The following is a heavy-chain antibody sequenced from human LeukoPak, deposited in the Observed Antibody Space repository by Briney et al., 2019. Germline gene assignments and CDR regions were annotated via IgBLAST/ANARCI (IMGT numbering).Heavy chain of an antibody. D-gene: IGHD4-17*01. CDR1: GGSISSYY. V-gene: IGHV4-4*07. CDR3: ARGNTYGDYVDY. J-gene: IGHJ4*02. Sequence: SETLSLTCTVSGGSISSYYWSWIRQPAGKGLEWIGRIYTSGSTNYNPSLKSRVTMSVDTSKNQSSLKLSSVTAADTAVYYCARGNTYGDYVDYWGQGTLVTVSS. CDR2: IYTSGST.